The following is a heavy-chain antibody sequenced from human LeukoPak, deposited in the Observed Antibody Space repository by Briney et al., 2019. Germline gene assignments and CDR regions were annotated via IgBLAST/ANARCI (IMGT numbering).Heavy chain of an antibody. Sequence: GGSLRLSCAASGFTFNSYAMSWVRQAPGKGLEWVSAISGSSGSTYYADSVKGRFTISRDNSKNTLYLQVNSLRAEDTAVYYCAREEVLLWFGELSYYFDYWGQGTLVTVSS. CDR2: ISGSSGST. J-gene: IGHJ4*02. D-gene: IGHD3-10*01. CDR1: GFTFNSYA. CDR3: AREEVLLWFGELSYYFDY. V-gene: IGHV3-23*01.